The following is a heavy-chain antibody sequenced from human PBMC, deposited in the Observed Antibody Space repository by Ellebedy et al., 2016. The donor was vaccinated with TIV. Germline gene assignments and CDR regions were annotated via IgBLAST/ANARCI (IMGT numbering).Heavy chain of an antibody. V-gene: IGHV4-34*01. CDR2: INHSGST. Sequence: SETLSLTXAVYGGSFSGYYWSWIRQPPGKGLEWIGEINHSGSTNYNPSLKSRVTISVDTSKNQFSLKLSSVTAADTAMYYCARQNYYDATAYYSLDYWGQGTLVTVSS. CDR3: ARQNYYDATAYYSLDY. D-gene: IGHD3-22*01. CDR1: GGSFSGYY. J-gene: IGHJ4*02.